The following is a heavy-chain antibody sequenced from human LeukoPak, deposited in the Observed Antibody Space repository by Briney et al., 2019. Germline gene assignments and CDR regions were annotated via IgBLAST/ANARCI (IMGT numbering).Heavy chain of an antibody. V-gene: IGHV1-2*02. D-gene: IGHD1-26*01. CDR2: INPNSGGT. Sequence: ASVKVSCKASGYTFTGYYTHWVRQAPGQGLEWMGWINPNSGGTNYAQKFQGRVTMTRDTSISTAYMELSRLRSDDTAVYYCARMRGKWEPTSDTGFDPWGQGTLVTVSS. CDR3: ARMRGKWEPTSDTGFDP. CDR1: GYTFTGYY. J-gene: IGHJ5*02.